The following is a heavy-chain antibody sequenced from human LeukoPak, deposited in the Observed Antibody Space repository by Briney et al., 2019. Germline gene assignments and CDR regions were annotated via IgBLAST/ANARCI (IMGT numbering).Heavy chain of an antibody. V-gene: IGHV3-23*01. CDR2: ISGSGGST. CDR1: GFTFSSYA. D-gene: IGHD6-13*01. Sequence: GGSLRLSCAASGFTFSSYAMSWVRQAPGKGLEWVSAISGSGGSTYYADSVKGRFAISRDNSKNTLYLQMNSLRAEDTAVYYCAKSAGQQLVPLYFDYWGQGTLVTVSS. J-gene: IGHJ4*02. CDR3: AKSAGQQLVPLYFDY.